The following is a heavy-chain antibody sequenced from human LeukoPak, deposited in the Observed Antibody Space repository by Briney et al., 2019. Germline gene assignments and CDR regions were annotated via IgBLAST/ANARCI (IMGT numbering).Heavy chain of an antibody. Sequence: SQTLSLTCAISGDSISSDIPAWNWIRQSPSRGLEWLGRTYYDSKWFNASAVSVNSRIIITPDTSKNQFTLQLSSVTPEDTAVYYCARGWLRGHFDYWGQGILVTVSS. CDR1: GDSISSDIPA. V-gene: IGHV6-1*01. D-gene: IGHD5-12*01. CDR2: TYYDSKWFN. CDR3: ARGWLRGHFDY. J-gene: IGHJ4*02.